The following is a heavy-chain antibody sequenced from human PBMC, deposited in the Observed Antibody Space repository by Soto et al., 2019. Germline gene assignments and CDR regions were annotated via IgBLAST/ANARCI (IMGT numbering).Heavy chain of an antibody. D-gene: IGHD3-3*01. CDR3: SGFWSGYANWFDP. CDR2: IIPIFGTA. J-gene: IGHJ5*02. CDR1: GGTFSSYA. Sequence: QVQLVQSGAEVKKPGSSVKVSCKASGGTFSSYAISWVRQAPGQGLEWMGGIIPIFGTANYAQKFQGRVTITEDESSSTAYMELSSLRSEYTAVYYCSGFWSGYANWFDPWGQGTLVTV. V-gene: IGHV1-69*01.